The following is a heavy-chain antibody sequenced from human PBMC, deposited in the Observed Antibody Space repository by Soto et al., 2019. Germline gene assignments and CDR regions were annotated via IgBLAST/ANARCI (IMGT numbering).Heavy chain of an antibody. V-gene: IGHV3-23*01. Sequence: EVQLLESGGGLVQPGGSLRLSCAASGFTFSSYAMSWVRQAPGKGLEWLASITFRGDYTYYAASVKGRFTLSRDNSRNRLDLQMDSLKVEDTALYYCAKLGTMGVFDNWGQGTLLTVSS. CDR1: GFTFSSYA. J-gene: IGHJ4*02. CDR2: ITFRGDYT. CDR3: AKLGTMGVFDN. D-gene: IGHD1-26*01.